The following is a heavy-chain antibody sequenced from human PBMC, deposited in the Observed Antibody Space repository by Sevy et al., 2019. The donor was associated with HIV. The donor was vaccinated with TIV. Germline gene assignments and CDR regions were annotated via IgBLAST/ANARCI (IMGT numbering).Heavy chain of an antibody. V-gene: IGHV3-9*01. D-gene: IGHD2-2*01. CDR2: ISWNSGSI. CDR3: AKDMGYCSSTSCWYGMDV. CDR1: GFTFDDYA. J-gene: IGHJ6*02. Sequence: GGSLRLSCAASGFTFDDYAMHWVRQAPGKGLEWVSGISWNSGSIGYADSVKGRFTISRDNAKNSLYLQMNSLRAEDTALYYCAKDMGYCSSTSCWYGMDVLGQGTPVTVSS.